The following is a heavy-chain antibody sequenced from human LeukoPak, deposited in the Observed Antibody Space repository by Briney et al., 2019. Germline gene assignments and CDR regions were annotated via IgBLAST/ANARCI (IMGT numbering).Heavy chain of an antibody. D-gene: IGHD3-10*01. V-gene: IGHV5-10-1*01. CDR3: ARTYGSGPYYYYGMDV. J-gene: IGHJ6*04. CDR1: GYSFTSYW. Sequence: GESLKISCKGSGYSFTSYWISWVRQVPGKGLEWMGRIDPSDSYTNYSPSFQGHVTISADKSISTAYLQWSSLKASDTAMYYCARTYGSGPYYYYGMDVWGKGTTVTVSS. CDR2: IDPSDSYT.